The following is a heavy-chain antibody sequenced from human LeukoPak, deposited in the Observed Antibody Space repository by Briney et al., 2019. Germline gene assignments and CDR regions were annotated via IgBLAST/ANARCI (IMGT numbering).Heavy chain of an antibody. CDR3: AREVYSSGSYDY. V-gene: IGHV3-21*01. Sequence: SGGSLRLSRAASGFTFSSYSMNWVRQAPGKGLEWVSSISSSSSYIYYADSVKGRFTISRDNAKNSLYLQMNSLRAEDTAVYYCAREVYSSGSYDYWGQGTLVTVSS. CDR2: ISSSSSYI. D-gene: IGHD3-22*01. CDR1: GFTFSSYS. J-gene: IGHJ4*02.